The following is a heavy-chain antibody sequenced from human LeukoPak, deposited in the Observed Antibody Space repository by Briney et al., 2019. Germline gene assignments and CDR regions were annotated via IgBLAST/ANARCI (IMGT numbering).Heavy chain of an antibody. V-gene: IGHV4-61*01. CDR2: MSPSGTT. J-gene: IGHJ4*02. CDR3: ARGQDDRSGTFDY. D-gene: IGHD3-22*01. Sequence: SETLSLTCSVSGDSVSSGNYYLSWIRQPPGKGLDWITYMSPSGTTKYNPSLKSRVTTSVDTSRTQFSLRLSSVTAADTAVYYCARGQDDRSGTFDYWGQGILVTVSS. CDR1: GDSVSSGNYY.